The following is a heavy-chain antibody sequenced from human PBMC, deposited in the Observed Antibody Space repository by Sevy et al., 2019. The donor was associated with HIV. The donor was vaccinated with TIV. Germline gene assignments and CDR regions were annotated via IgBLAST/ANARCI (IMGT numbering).Heavy chain of an antibody. CDR3: ARSRYYYDSSGYFNYFDY. D-gene: IGHD3-22*01. CDR2: IIPIFGTA. V-gene: IGHV1-69*13. Sequence: ASVKVSGKASGGTFSSYAISWVRQAPGQGLEWMGGIIPIFGTANYAQKFQGRVTITADESTSTAYMELSSLRSEDTAVYYCARSRYYYDSSGYFNYFDYWGQGTLVTVSS. CDR1: GGTFSSYA. J-gene: IGHJ4*02.